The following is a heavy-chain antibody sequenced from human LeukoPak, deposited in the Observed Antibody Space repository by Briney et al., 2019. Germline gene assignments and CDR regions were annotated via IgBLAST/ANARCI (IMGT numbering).Heavy chain of an antibody. D-gene: IGHD6-6*01. CDR2: IYTSGST. V-gene: IGHV4-61*02. Sequence: SETLSLTCTVSGGSISSGSYYWSWIRQPAGKGLEWIGRIYTSGSTNYNPSLKSRVTISVDTSKNQFSLKLSSVTAADTAVYYCARDRSVGVLPAPPFDFWGQGTLVTVSS. J-gene: IGHJ4*02. CDR1: GGSISSGSYY. CDR3: ARDRSVGVLPAPPFDF.